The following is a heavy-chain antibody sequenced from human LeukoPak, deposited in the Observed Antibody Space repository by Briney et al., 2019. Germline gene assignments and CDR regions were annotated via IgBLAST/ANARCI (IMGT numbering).Heavy chain of an antibody. V-gene: IGHV3-23*01. D-gene: IGHD6-13*01. J-gene: IGHJ4*02. CDR2: ISGSGGST. CDR3: AKGYSSSWYDYFDY. CDR1: GFTFSIYA. Sequence: GGSLRLSCAAAGFTFSIYAMSWVRQAPGKGLEWVSAISGSGGSTYYADSVKGRFTISRDNSKNTLYLQMNSLRAEDTAVYYCAKGYSSSWYDYFDYWGQGTLVTVSS.